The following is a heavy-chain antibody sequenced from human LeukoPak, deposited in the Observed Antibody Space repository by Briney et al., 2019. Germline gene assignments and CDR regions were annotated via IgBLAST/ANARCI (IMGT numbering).Heavy chain of an antibody. CDR2: INHSGST. CDR1: GGSFSGYY. D-gene: IGHD6-19*01. J-gene: IGHJ4*02. V-gene: IGHV4-34*01. Sequence: SETLSLTCAVYGGSFSGYYWSWIRQPPGKGLEWIGKINHSGSTNYNPSLKSRVTISVDTSKNQFSLKLSSVTAADTAVYYCARPGFDSSGWYDVGYFFDYWGQGTLVTVSS. CDR3: ARPGFDSSGWYDVGYFFDY.